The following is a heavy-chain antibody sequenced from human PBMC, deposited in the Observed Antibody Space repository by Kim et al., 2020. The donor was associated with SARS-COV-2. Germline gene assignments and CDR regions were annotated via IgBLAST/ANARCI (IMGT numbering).Heavy chain of an antibody. CDR3: VKDLGEWLVPKPVLGDY. CDR2: ISSNGGST. CDR1: GFTFSSYA. J-gene: IGHJ4*02. D-gene: IGHD6-19*01. Sequence: GGSLRLSCSASGFTFSSYAMHWVRQAPGKGLEYVSAISSNGGSTYYADSVKGRFTISRDNSKNTLYLQMSSLRAEDTAVYYCVKDLGEWLVPKPVLGDYWGQGTLVTVSS. V-gene: IGHV3-64D*09.